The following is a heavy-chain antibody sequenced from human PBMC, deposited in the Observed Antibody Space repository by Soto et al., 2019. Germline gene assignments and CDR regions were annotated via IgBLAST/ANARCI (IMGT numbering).Heavy chain of an antibody. J-gene: IGHJ4*02. CDR2: IIPALDSP. CDR3: ARVGAGYLDL. D-gene: IGHD3-16*01. Sequence: QVPLVQSGAEVQKPGSAVKVSCKAAGGTFNSYAIFWVRQAPGQGLEWMGGIIPALDSPHHAQSFQGRLTLSADMSTSTAHIDLSSLRSDDTAVYYCARVGAGYLDLWGQGNLVTVSS. CDR1: GGTFNSYA. V-gene: IGHV1-69*06.